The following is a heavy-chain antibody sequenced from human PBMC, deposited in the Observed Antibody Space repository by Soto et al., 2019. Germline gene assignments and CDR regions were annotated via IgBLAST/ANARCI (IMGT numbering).Heavy chain of an antibody. Sequence: PSETLSLTFAVYGGSFSGYYWSWIRQPPGKGLEWIGEINHSGSTNYNPSLKSRVTISVYTSKNQFSLKLSSVTAADTAVYYCARGTGQLVRYYYYGMDVWGQGTTVTVS. V-gene: IGHV4-34*01. CDR3: ARGTGQLVRYYYYGMDV. D-gene: IGHD6-6*01. CDR1: GGSFSGYY. J-gene: IGHJ6*02. CDR2: INHSGST.